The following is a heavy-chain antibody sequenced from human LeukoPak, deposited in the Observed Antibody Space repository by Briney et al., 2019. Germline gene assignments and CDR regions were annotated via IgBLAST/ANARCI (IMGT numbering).Heavy chain of an antibody. CDR2: ISGSGGST. Sequence: QAGGSLRLSCAASGFTFSSYAMSWVRQAPGKGLEWVSAISGSGGSTYYADSVKGRFTISRDNSKNTLYLQMNSLRAEDTAVYYCAKESYKGYCSSTSCPFDYWGQGTLVTVSS. D-gene: IGHD2-2*01. CDR1: GFTFSSYA. V-gene: IGHV3-23*01. J-gene: IGHJ4*02. CDR3: AKESYKGYCSSTSCPFDY.